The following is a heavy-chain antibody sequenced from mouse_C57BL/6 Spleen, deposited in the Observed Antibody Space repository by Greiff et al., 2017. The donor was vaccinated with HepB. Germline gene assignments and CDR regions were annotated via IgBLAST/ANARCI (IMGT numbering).Heavy chain of an antibody. Sequence: VQLQQPGAELVKPGASVKMSCKASGYTFTSYWITWVKQRPGQGLEWIGDIYPGSGSTNYNEKFKSKATLTVDTSSSTAYMQLSSLTSEDSAVYYCAKPYYDYDVWYFDVWGTGTTVTVSS. CDR2: IYPGSGST. D-gene: IGHD2-4*01. V-gene: IGHV1-55*01. J-gene: IGHJ1*03. CDR1: GYTFTSYW. CDR3: AKPYYDYDVWYFDV.